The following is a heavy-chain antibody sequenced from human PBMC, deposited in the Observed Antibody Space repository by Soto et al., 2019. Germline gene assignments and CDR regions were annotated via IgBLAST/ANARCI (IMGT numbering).Heavy chain of an antibody. V-gene: IGHV3-33*01. Sequence: VQLVESGGGVVQPGRSLRLSCAASGFTFSSYGMHWVRQAPGKGLEWVAVIWYDGSNKYYADSVKGRFTISRDNSKNTLYLQMNSLRAEDTAVYYCARDGWYCISTSCSPPYYGMDVWGQGTTVTVSS. J-gene: IGHJ6*02. D-gene: IGHD2-2*01. CDR2: IWYDGSNK. CDR1: GFTFSSYG. CDR3: ARDGWYCISTSCSPPYYGMDV.